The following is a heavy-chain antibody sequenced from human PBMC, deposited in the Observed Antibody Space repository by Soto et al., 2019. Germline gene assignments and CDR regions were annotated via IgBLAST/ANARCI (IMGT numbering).Heavy chain of an antibody. CDR3: VSPRPHYYDSSGYYL. J-gene: IGHJ6*02. CDR1: GYTFSDYY. V-gene: IGHV3-11*04. Sequence: GGSLRLSCAASGYTFSDYYMSWIRQAPGKGLEWVSYISSSSSTIYYADSVKGRFTISRDNAKNSLYLQMNSLRDEDTAVYYCVSPRPHYYDSSGYYLWGQGTTVTVSS. CDR2: ISSSSSTI. D-gene: IGHD3-22*01.